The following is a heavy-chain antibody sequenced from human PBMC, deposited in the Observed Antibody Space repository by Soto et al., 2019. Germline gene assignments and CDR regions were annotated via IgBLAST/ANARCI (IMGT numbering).Heavy chain of an antibody. D-gene: IGHD1-1*01. CDR2: ISYDGTEE. J-gene: IGHJ4*02. V-gene: IGHV3-30*18. CDR3: AKQESDWNDRFDY. Sequence: QVQLVESGGGVVQPGRSLRLSCAASGFSFSSDGLHWVRQAPGKGLEWVAMISYDGTEEYYADSVKGRFTISRDNSKKAVYLQMNSLRAEDTAVYYGAKQESDWNDRFDYWGQGTLVTVSS. CDR1: GFSFSSDG.